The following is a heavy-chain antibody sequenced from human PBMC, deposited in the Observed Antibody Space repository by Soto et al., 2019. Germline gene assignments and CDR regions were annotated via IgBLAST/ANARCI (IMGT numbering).Heavy chain of an antibody. CDR1: GFTFSSSW. J-gene: IGHJ4*02. Sequence: EVQLVESGGGLVQPGGSLRLSCAASGFTFSSSWMHWVRQGPGKGLVWVSRINSGATTTTYADSVKGRFTISRDNAKNTLYLQMDSLPAEDTAVYYCVRRPSGWFGYDYWGQGTLVTVSS. CDR2: INSGATTT. V-gene: IGHV3-74*01. D-gene: IGHD6-19*01. CDR3: VRRPSGWFGYDY.